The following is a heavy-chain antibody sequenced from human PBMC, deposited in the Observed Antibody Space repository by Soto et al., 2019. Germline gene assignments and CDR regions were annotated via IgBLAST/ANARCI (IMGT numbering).Heavy chain of an antibody. CDR2: IRDSGGTS. D-gene: IGHD1-26*01. CDR1: GFIFSNYV. Sequence: EVQLVDSGGGLVQPGGSLRLSCAASGFIFSNYVMSWVRQAPGKGLEWVSSIRDSGGTSYYADSVKGRFTISRDNSKNTLYLQMNIVRAEDTALYYCAKRPRALLTFDYWGQGTLVTVAS. CDR3: AKRPRALLTFDY. J-gene: IGHJ4*02. V-gene: IGHV3-23*04.